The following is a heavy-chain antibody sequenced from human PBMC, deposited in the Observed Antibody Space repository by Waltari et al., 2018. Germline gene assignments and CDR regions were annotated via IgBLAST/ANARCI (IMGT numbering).Heavy chain of an antibody. CDR1: GFSVDGGYF. V-gene: IGHV4-38-2*01. D-gene: IGHD6-13*01. CDR2: IFHTGVS. J-gene: IGHJ4*02. CDR3: SRAPGVAAASSFDY. Sequence: QVQLQESGPGLVKPSEALSPTGDVSGFSVDGGYFWGWCRQPPGTGLWWIGTIFHTGVSYYTPLLRCRVPLPVDTSQNQFSLILLSVTAAHTALYYCSRAPGVAAASSFDYWGQGTLVTCSS.